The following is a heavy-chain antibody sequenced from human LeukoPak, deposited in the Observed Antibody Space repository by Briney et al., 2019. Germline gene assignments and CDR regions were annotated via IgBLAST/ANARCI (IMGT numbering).Heavy chain of an antibody. CDR1: GFTFSSYW. CDR3: ARDSSGWYGLPRTSFDY. J-gene: IGHJ4*02. CDR2: IKRDGSDK. V-gene: IGHV3-7*01. Sequence: GGSLRLSCAASGFTFSSYWMSWVRQAPGKGLEWVANIKRDGSDKYYVGSVEGRFTISRDNAKNSLYLQMNSLRAEDTAVYYCARDSSGWYGLPRTSFDYWGQGTLVTVSS. D-gene: IGHD6-19*01.